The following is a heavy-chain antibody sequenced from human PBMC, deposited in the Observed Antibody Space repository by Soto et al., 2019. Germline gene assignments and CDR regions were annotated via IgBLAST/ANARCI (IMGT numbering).Heavy chain of an antibody. J-gene: IGHJ4*02. V-gene: IGHV3-30*18. Sequence: LRLSCAASGFTFSSYGMHWVRQAPGKGLEWVAVMSYDGSNKYYADSVKGRFTISRDNSKNTLYLQMNSLRAEDTAVYYCAKIIMATNSLSHDYWGQGTLVTVSS. CDR3: AKIIMATNSLSHDY. CDR1: GFTFSSYG. CDR2: MSYDGSNK. D-gene: IGHD5-12*01.